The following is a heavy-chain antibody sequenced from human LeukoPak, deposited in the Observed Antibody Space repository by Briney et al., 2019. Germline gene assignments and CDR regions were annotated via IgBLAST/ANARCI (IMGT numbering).Heavy chain of an antibody. V-gene: IGHV6-1*01. CDR3: ARVGNYDFWSGYYTGIEWFDP. CDR2: TYYRSKWYN. Sequence: SQTLSLTCAISGDSVSSNGAAWNWLRQSPSRGLEWLGRTYYRSKWYNDYAVSVKSRITINPDTSKNQFSLQLNSVTPEDTAVYYCARVGNYDFWSGYYTGIEWFDPWGQGTLVTVSS. CDR1: GDSVSSNGAA. J-gene: IGHJ5*02. D-gene: IGHD3-3*01.